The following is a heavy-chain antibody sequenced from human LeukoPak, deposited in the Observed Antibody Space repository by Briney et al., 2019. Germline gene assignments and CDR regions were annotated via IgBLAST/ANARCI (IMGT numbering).Heavy chain of an antibody. CDR2: ISGSGVAT. CDR3: AKDWGYSSSQGYYFDY. V-gene: IGHV3-23*01. J-gene: IGHJ4*02. D-gene: IGHD6-13*01. CDR1: GFTFGSYA. Sequence: GGSLRLSCAASGFTFGSYAVSWVRQAPGKGLEWVSSISGSGVATYSADSVKGRFTISRDNSKNTLYLQMNSLRAEDTAVYYCAKDWGYSSSQGYYFDYWGQGTLVTVSS.